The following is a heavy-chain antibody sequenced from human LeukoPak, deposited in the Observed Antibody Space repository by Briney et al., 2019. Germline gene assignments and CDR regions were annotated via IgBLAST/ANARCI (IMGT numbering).Heavy chain of an antibody. CDR3: AKDIYGSGSYYGNGLDV. V-gene: IGHV4-39*07. Sequence: PSETLSLTCTVSGDSISSSSCHWGWIRQPPGKGLEWIGSIYYSGTTFYNPSLKSRVTISVDTSKRQFSLKLSSVTAADTAVYYCAKDIYGSGSYYGNGLDVWGRGTTVTVSS. CDR2: IYYSGTT. CDR1: GDSISSSSCH. J-gene: IGHJ6*02. D-gene: IGHD3-10*01.